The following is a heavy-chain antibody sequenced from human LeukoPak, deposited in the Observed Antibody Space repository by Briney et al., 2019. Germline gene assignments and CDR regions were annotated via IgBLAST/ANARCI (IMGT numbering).Heavy chain of an antibody. CDR3: AKILRYSSSWGGAFDI. V-gene: IGHV3-30*18. CDR2: ISYDGSNK. CDR1: GFTFSSYA. J-gene: IGHJ3*02. Sequence: GGSLRLSCAASGFTFSSYAMHGVRQAPGKGLEWVAVISYDGSNKYYADSVKGRFTISRDNSKNTLYLQMNSLRAEDTAVYYCAKILRYSSSWGGAFDIWGQGTMVTVSS. D-gene: IGHD6-13*01.